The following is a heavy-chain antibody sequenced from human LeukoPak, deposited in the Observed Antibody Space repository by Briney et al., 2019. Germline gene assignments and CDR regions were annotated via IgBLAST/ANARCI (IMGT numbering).Heavy chain of an antibody. CDR1: GDSISSSRFY. J-gene: IGHJ4*02. CDR2: ILYTGRT. D-gene: IGHD1-26*01. V-gene: IGHV4-39*01. Sequence: PSETLSLTCTVSGDSISSSRFYWAWIHQPPGKGLEWIGSILYTGRTFYNPSLKSRVTISVDTSKNQFSLRLGSVTASDTAVYYCARRDVGATIDYWGQGTLVTLSS. CDR3: ARRDVGATIDY.